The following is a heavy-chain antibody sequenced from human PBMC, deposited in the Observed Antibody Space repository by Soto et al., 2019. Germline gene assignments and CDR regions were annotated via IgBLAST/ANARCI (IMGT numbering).Heavy chain of an antibody. D-gene: IGHD1-1*01. CDR2: ISSKSTFI. Sequence: AGGSLRLSCAASGFTFRDYSLNWVRQAPGKGLEWVSSISSKSTFIHYADSVKGRFTISRDNAKSSLYLQISSLRGDDTATYYCLKSGDNYNLLDYWGQGTPVTVSS. J-gene: IGHJ4*02. V-gene: IGHV3-21*06. CDR1: GFTFRDYS. CDR3: LKSGDNYNLLDY.